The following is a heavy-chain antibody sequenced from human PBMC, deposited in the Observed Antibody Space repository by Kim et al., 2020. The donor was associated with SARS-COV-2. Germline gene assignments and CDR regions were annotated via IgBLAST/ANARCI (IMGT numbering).Heavy chain of an antibody. V-gene: IGHV3-30*04. CDR2: ISSDGSKK. CDR1: GFTFSSYT. Sequence: GGSLRLSCAASGFTFSSYTMHWVRQAPGKGLEWVAVISSDGSKKFYADSVKGRLTISRDNSENTLSLQMISLSADDTAVYYCAKDARNWNLDYWGQGTL. J-gene: IGHJ4*02. D-gene: IGHD1-1*01. CDR3: AKDARNWNLDY.